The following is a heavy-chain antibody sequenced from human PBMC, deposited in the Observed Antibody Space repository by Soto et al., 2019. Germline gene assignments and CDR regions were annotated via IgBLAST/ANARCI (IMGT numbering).Heavy chain of an antibody. CDR2: IYYSGST. CDR1: GGSISSGDYY. Sequence: QVQLQESGPGLVKPSQTLSLTCTVSGGSISSGDYYWSWIRQPPGKGLEWIGYIYYSGSTYYNPSLKRRVTISVDTSKNQFSLKLSSVTAADTAVYYCARDRDYGDYVGAFDIWGQGTMVTVSS. V-gene: IGHV4-30-4*01. J-gene: IGHJ3*02. D-gene: IGHD4-17*01. CDR3: ARDRDYGDYVGAFDI.